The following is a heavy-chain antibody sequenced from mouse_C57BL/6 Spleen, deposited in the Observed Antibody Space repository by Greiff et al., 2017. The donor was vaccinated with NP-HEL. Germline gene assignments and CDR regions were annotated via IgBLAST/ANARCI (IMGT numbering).Heavy chain of an antibody. Sequence: VKLMESGAELARPGASVKLSCKASGYTFTSCGISWVKQRTGQGLEWIGEIYPRSGNTYYNEKFKGKATLTADKSSSTAYMELRSLTSEDSAVYFCANYYYAMDYWGQGTSVTVSS. CDR1: GYTFTSCG. V-gene: IGHV1-81*01. J-gene: IGHJ4*01. CDR3: ANYYYAMDY. CDR2: IYPRSGNT.